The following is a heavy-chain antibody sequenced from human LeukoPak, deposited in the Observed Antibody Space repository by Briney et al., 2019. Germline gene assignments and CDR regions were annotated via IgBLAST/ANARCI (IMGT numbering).Heavy chain of an antibody. V-gene: IGHV4-4*02. CDR3: GKTDIYFTPIDY. CDR1: GVSISSSEW. J-gene: IGHJ4*02. CDR2: IHRDGRT. D-gene: IGHD2-15*01. Sequence: SETLSLTCAVSGVSISSSEWWIWVRQPPGQGLEWIGEIHRDGRTRYNPSLQTRVTMSIDYSKNQISMEVTSVTAADTAINYCGKTDIYFTPIDYWGPGSLVTVSS.